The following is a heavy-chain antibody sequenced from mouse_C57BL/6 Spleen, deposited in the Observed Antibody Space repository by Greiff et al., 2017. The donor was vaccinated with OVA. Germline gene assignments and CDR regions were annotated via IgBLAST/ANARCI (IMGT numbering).Heavy chain of an antibody. CDR1: GFTFSDYG. J-gene: IGHJ4*01. CDR2: ISSGSSTI. D-gene: IGHD3-2*02. V-gene: IGHV5-17*01. CDR3: ARETAQEDPMDY. Sequence: EVNVVESGGGLVKPGGSLKLSCAASGFTFSDYGMHWVRQAPEKGLEWVAYISSGSSTIYYADTVKGRFTISRDNAKNTLFLQMTSLRSEDTAMYYCARETAQEDPMDYWGQGTSVTVSS.